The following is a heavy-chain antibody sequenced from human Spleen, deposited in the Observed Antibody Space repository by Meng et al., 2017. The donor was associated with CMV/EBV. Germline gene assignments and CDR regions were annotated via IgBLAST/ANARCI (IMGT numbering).Heavy chain of an antibody. J-gene: IGHJ5*02. CDR1: GFTFSSYA. CDR2: ISGSGGST. D-gene: IGHD3-3*01. Sequence: LSLTCAASGFTFSSYAMSWVRQAPGKGLEWVSAISGSGGSTYYADSVKGRFTISRDNSKNTLYLQMNSLRAEDTAVYYCAKDGYYDFWSGWQGNWFDPWGQGTLVTVSS. CDR3: AKDGYYDFWSGWQGNWFDP. V-gene: IGHV3-23*01.